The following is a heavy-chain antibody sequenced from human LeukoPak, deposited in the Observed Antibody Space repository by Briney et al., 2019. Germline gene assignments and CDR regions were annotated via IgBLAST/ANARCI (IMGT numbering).Heavy chain of an antibody. CDR3: ARGHEEILWFGELGTNYYYYYYMDV. CDR2: MNPKSGNT. CDR1: GYTFTSYD. V-gene: IGHV1-8*01. J-gene: IGHJ6*03. Sequence: ASVKVSCKASGYTFTSYDINWVRQATGQGLEWMGWMNPKSGNTGYAQKFQGRVTMTRNTSISTAYMELSSLRSEDTAVYYCARGHEEILWFGELGTNYYYYYYMDVWGKGTTVTISS. D-gene: IGHD3-10*01.